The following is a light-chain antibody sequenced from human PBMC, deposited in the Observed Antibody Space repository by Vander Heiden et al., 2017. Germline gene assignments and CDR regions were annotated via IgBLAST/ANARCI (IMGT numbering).Light chain of an antibody. V-gene: IGLV4-69*02. CDR2: LNSDGSH. CDR1: SVHSCYA. Sequence: LVLTQSPSASPSLGAWVTRTCTLSSVHSCYAIAWHQQQPEKGPRYLMKLNSDGSHSKGDGIPDRFSGSSSGAERYLTISSLQSEDEADYYCQSCGTGTQGVVFGGGTKLTVL. J-gene: IGLJ2*01. CDR3: QSCGTGTQGVV.